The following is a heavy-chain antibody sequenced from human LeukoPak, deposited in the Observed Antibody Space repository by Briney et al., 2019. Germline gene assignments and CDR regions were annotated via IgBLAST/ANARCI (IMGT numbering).Heavy chain of an antibody. D-gene: IGHD3-16*01. CDR2: IKQDGSEK. CDR3: AKDGEITFGGVMIGYFDY. J-gene: IGHJ4*02. V-gene: IGHV3-7*01. Sequence: GGSLRLSCAASGFTFSSYWMSWVRQAPGKGLEWVANIKQDGSEKYYVDSVKGRFTISRDNAKNSLYLQMNSLRAEDTAVYYCAKDGEITFGGVMIGYFDYWGQGTLVTVSS. CDR1: GFTFSSYW.